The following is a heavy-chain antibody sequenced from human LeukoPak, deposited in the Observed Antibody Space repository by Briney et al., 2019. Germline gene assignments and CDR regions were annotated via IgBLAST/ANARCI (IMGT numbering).Heavy chain of an antibody. CDR1: GLTFTNSW. Sequence: GGCLRLSRVGSGLTFTNSWMSGGRRAPGRGQDWVGHIRSKADGGAPDYAARVKGRFTISRDDSRYTLYLQMNSLKIEDTAVYYCTTIPPGYCGSSSCGSRDYWGQGTLVAVSS. CDR2: IRSKADGGAP. D-gene: IGHD2-2*01. J-gene: IGHJ4*02. CDR3: TTIPPGYCGSSSCGSRDY. V-gene: IGHV3-15*01.